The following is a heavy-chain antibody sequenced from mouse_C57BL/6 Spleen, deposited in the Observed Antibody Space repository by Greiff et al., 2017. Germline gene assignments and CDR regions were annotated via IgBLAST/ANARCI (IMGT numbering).Heavy chain of an antibody. D-gene: IGHD2-5*01. Sequence: QVQLQQPGTELVKPGASVKLSCKASGYTFTSYWMHWVKQRPGQGLEWIGNINPRNGGTNYNEKFKGKATLTVYKSSSTAYMQLRSLTSEDAAVYYCARAYCSKGDDWGHGTTLTVSS. CDR1: GYTFTSYW. CDR2: INPRNGGT. V-gene: IGHV1-53*01. J-gene: IGHJ2*01. CDR3: ARAYCSKGDD.